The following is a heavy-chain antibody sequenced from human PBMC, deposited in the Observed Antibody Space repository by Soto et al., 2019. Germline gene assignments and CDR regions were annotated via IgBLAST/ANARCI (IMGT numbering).Heavy chain of an antibody. CDR2: MTTNSDH. CDR1: EFTFTSYS. D-gene: IGHD2-21*02. Sequence: PGGSLRLSCAASEFTFTSYSIHWVRQAPGRGLEWVSAMTTNSDHDYAASAKGRFTISRDNAKNSASLQMDSLRAKDTAAYFCRREETARPLAYGLDAWGQGTTVTVSS. CDR3: RREETARPLAYGLDA. V-gene: IGHV3-21*01. J-gene: IGHJ6*02.